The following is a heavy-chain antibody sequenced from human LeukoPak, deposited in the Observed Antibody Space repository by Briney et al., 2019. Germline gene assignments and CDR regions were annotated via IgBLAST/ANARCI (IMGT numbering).Heavy chain of an antibody. CDR3: ARSRYCTNGICSYFDY. V-gene: IGHV3-7*03. D-gene: IGHD2-8*01. CDR1: GFTLSNYW. CDR2: IKQDGSED. J-gene: IGHJ4*02. Sequence: GGSLRLSCAASGFTLSNYWMSWVRQASGKGLDRVANIKQDGSEDYYVDSVKGRFTISRDNAKNSLYLQMNSLRAEDTAVYYCARSRYCTNGICSYFDYWGQGTLVTVSS.